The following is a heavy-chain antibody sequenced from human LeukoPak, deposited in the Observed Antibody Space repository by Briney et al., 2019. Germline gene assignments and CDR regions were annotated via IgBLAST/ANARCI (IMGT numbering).Heavy chain of an antibody. CDR2: INHSGST. Sequence: TSETLSLTCAVYGGSFSGYYWSWIRQPPGKGLEWIGEINHSGSTNYNPSLKSRVTISVDTSKNQFSLKLSSVTAADTAVYYCARGPPHYDFWSGFNYYYYMDVWGKGTTVTVSS. CDR3: ARGPPHYDFWSGFNYYYYMDV. V-gene: IGHV4-34*01. CDR1: GGSFSGYY. D-gene: IGHD3-3*01. J-gene: IGHJ6*03.